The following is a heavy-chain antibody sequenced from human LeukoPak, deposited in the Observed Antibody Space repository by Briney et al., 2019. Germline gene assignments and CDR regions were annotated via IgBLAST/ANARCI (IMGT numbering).Heavy chain of an antibody. CDR1: GFTFSSYG. CDR2: IWYDGSNK. V-gene: IGHV3-33*06. J-gene: IGHJ5*02. D-gene: IGHD5-12*01. Sequence: HPGGSLRLSCAASGFTFSSYGMHWVRQAPGKGLEWVAVIWYDGSNKYYADSVKGRFTISRDNSKNTLYLQMNSLRAEDTAVYYCAKDRGSYSGYDGMYWFDPWGQGTLVTVSS. CDR3: AKDRGSYSGYDGMYWFDP.